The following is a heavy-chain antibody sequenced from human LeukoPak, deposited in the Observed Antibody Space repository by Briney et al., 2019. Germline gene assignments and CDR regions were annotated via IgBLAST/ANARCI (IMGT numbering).Heavy chain of an antibody. CDR1: GGTFSSYA. Sequence: SVKVSCKASGGTFSSYAISWVRQAPGQGLEWMGGIIPIFGTANYAQKFQGRVTITTDESTSTAYMELSSLRSEDTAVYYCARGRCSSTSCPNWFDTWAREPWSPSPQ. CDR3: ARGRCSSTSCPNWFDT. CDR2: IIPIFGTA. J-gene: IGHJ5*02. V-gene: IGHV1-69*05. D-gene: IGHD2-2*01.